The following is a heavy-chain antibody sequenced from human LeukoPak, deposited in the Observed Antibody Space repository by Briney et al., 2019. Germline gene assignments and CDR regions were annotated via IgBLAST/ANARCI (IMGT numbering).Heavy chain of an antibody. V-gene: IGHV4-39*07. CDR2: IYYSGST. CDR1: GGSISSSSYY. J-gene: IGHJ3*02. Sequence: SETLSLTCTVSGGSISSSSYYWGWIRQPPGKGLEWIGSIYYSGSTYYNPSLKSRVTISVDTSKNQFSLKLSSVTAADTAVYYCARGLFWQQLVLGAFDIWGQGTMVTVSS. D-gene: IGHD6-13*01. CDR3: ARGLFWQQLVLGAFDI.